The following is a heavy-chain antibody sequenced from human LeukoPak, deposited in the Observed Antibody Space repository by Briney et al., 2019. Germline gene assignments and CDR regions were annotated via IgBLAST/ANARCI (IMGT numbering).Heavy chain of an antibody. CDR3: AKGELCFDY. V-gene: IGHV3-30*02. D-gene: IGHD2-21*01. J-gene: IGHJ4*02. Sequence: GGSLRLSCAASGFTFSSYEMNWVRQAPGKGLEWVAFIRYDGSNKYYADSVKGRFTISRDNSKNTLYLQMNSLRAEDTAVYYCAKGELCFDYWGQGTLVTVSS. CDR2: IRYDGSNK. CDR1: GFTFSSYE.